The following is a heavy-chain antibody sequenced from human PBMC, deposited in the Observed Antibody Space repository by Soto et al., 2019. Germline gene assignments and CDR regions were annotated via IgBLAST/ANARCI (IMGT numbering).Heavy chain of an antibody. D-gene: IGHD6-13*01. CDR2: INHSGST. V-gene: IGHV4-34*01. CDR1: GGSFSGYY. J-gene: IGHJ5*02. CDR3: ARGGVFIDH. Sequence: SETLSLTCAVYGGSFSGYYWSWIRQPPGKGLEWIGEINHSGSTNYNPSLKSRVTISVDTSKNQFSLKLSSVTAADTAVYYCARGGVFIDHWGQGTLVTVSS.